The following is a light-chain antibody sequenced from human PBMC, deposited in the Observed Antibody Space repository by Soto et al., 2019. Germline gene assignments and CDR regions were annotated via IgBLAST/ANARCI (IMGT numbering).Light chain of an antibody. J-gene: IGKJ2*01. CDR3: QQYENLPYT. CDR1: QDITNN. Sequence: SASVGDRVTITCQASQDITNNLNWYQQKPGKAPKLLIYDASNLEAGVPSRFSGSGSGTDFTFTISSLQPEDFARYYCQQYENLPYTFGQGTKLETK. CDR2: DAS. V-gene: IGKV1-33*01.